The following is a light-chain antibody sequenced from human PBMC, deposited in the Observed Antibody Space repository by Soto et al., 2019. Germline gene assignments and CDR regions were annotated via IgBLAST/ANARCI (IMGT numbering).Light chain of an antibody. Sequence: EIVLAQSPATLSLSPGERSTLSCRASQSVSISLAWYQQKPGKAPRLLIYDASNRATGVPARFSGSGSGTDFTLNVSSLEPEDFALYYCQQRRNWPPEITFGQGTRLEIK. CDR3: QQRRNWPPEIT. CDR2: DAS. CDR1: QSVSIS. J-gene: IGKJ5*01. V-gene: IGKV3-11*01.